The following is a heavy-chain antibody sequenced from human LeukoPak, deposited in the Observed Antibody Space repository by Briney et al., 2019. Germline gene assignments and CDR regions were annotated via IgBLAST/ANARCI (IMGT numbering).Heavy chain of an antibody. CDR3: AREYIAVPGRLDY. CDR2: IYYSGST. J-gene: IGHJ4*02. D-gene: IGHD6-19*01. Sequence: SETLSLTCTVSGGSISSSSYYWGWIRQPPGKGLEWIGSIYYSGSTYYNPSLKSRVTISVDTSKNQFSLQLNSVTPEDTAVYFCAREYIAVPGRLDYWGQGTLVTVSS. V-gene: IGHV4-39*02. CDR1: GGSISSSSYY.